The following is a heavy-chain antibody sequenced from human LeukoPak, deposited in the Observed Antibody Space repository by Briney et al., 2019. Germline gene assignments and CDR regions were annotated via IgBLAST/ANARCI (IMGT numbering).Heavy chain of an antibody. J-gene: IGHJ5*02. Sequence: GASVKVSCKASGYTFTGYYMHWVRQAPGQGLEWMGWINPNSGGTNYAQKFQGRVTMTRDMSISTAYMVLSRLRSDDTAVYYCARERPPGGNWFDPWGQGTLVTVSS. D-gene: IGHD1-1*01. CDR3: ARERPPGGNWFDP. V-gene: IGHV1-2*02. CDR1: GYTFTGYY. CDR2: INPNSGGT.